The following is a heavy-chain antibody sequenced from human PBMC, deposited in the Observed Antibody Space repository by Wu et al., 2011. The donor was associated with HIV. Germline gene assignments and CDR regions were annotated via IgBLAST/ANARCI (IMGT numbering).Heavy chain of an antibody. Sequence: QVQLVQSGAAVKKPGSSVKVSCKASGGTFNSYGITWVRQAPGQGLEWMGGIIPIFGTANYAQKFQGRVTITADKSTSTAYMELSSLRSEDTAVYYCARDNGQLGSYYYYYMDVWGKGTTVTVSS. CDR1: GGTFNSYG. J-gene: IGHJ6*03. CDR2: IIPIFGTA. CDR3: ARDNGQLGSYYYYYMDV. V-gene: IGHV1-69*14. D-gene: IGHD6-13*01.